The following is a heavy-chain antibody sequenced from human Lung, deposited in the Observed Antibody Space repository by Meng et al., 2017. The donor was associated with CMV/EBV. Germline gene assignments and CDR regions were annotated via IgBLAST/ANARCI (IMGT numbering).Heavy chain of an antibody. CDR1: GFTFSNAW. D-gene: IGHD1-26*01. CDR3: TTLTRGYSGD. CDR2: IKSNTDGGTT. J-gene: IGHJ4*02. Sequence: GESXKISCAASGFTFSNAWMSWVRQAPGKGLEWVGRIKSNTDGGTTDYAEPVKGRVTISRDDSNNTLYLQMNSLKTEDTAVYYCTTLTRGYSGDWGQGTLVTVSS. V-gene: IGHV3-15*01.